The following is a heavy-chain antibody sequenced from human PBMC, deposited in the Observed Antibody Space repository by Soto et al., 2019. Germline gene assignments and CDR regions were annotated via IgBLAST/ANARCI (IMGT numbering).Heavy chain of an antibody. Sequence: SETLSLTCAVSGYSISSGYYCGWIRQPPGKGLEWIGSIYHSGSTYYNPSLKSRVTISVDTSKNQFSLKLSSVTAADTAVYYCARDLRGSSGYDYWGQGTLVTVSS. V-gene: IGHV4-38-2*02. CDR3: ARDLRGSSGYDY. CDR1: GYSISSGYY. J-gene: IGHJ4*02. D-gene: IGHD6-19*01. CDR2: IYHSGST.